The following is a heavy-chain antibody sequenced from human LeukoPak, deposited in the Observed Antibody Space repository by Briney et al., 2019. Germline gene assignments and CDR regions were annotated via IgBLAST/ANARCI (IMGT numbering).Heavy chain of an antibody. D-gene: IGHD5-18*01. V-gene: IGHV3-23*01. CDR1: GFTFSSYA. J-gene: IGHJ4*02. CDR2: ISGSGGNT. Sequence: GGSLRLSCAASGFTFSSYAMSWVRQAPGKGLEWVSAISGSGGNTYYADSVKGRFTISRDNSKNTLYLQMNSLTAEDTAVYYCARDFYSRQFDYWGQGALVTVSS. CDR3: ARDFYSRQFDY.